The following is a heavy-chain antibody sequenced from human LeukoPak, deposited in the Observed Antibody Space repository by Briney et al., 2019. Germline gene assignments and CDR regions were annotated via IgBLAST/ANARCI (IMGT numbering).Heavy chain of an antibody. CDR2: IHYDGSYT. CDR3: ARGAEGHNYGELDC. V-gene: IGHV3-74*01. CDR1: GFTFSTYW. D-gene: IGHD5-18*01. Sequence: PGGSLRLSCAASGFTFSTYWMHWVRQIPGKGLVWLSRIHYDGSYTTYVDSVRGGFTISRDNTKTTLYLQMNSLRADDTAVYYCARGAEGHNYGELDCWGQGTLVTVSS. J-gene: IGHJ4*02.